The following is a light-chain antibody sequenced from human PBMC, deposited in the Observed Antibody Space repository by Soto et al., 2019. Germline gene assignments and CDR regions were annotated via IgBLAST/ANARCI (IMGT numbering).Light chain of an antibody. CDR2: DVS. Sequence: QSALTQPASVSGSPGQSITISCTGTSSDVGGYNYVSWYQQHPGKAPKLMIYDVSNRPSGVSNRFSGSKSGNTVSLTISGLQAEDEADYYWSSYTSSSTQVFGTGTKVTVL. V-gene: IGLV2-14*01. CDR1: SSDVGGYNY. J-gene: IGLJ1*01. CDR3: SSYTSSSTQV.